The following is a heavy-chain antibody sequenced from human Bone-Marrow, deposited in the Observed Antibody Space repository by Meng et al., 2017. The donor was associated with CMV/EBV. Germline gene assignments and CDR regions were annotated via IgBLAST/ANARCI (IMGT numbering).Heavy chain of an antibody. CDR1: GGSISSSSYY. D-gene: IGHD4-17*01. Sequence: SETLSLTCTVSGGSISSSSYYWGWIRQPPGKGLEWIGSIYYSGSTYYNPSLKSRVTISVDTSKNQFSLKLSSVTAADTAVYYCARGDYGDDYWGQGTLVTFSS. CDR2: IYYSGST. J-gene: IGHJ4*02. V-gene: IGHV4-39*07. CDR3: ARGDYGDDY.